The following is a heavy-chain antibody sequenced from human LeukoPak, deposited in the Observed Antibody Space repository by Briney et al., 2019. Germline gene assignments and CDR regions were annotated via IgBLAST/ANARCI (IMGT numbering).Heavy chain of an antibody. V-gene: IGHV4-38-2*02. CDR1: GYSISSGYY. D-gene: IGHD6-19*01. CDR2: IYHSGST. CDR3: ARSQSTGWYNGGLDV. J-gene: IGHJ6*02. Sequence: SETLSLTCTVSGYSISSGYYWGWIRQPPGKGLEWIGSIYHSGSTYYNPSLKSRVTTSVDTSKNQFSLKLSSVTAADTAVYYCARSQSTGWYNGGLDVWGQGTTVTVSS.